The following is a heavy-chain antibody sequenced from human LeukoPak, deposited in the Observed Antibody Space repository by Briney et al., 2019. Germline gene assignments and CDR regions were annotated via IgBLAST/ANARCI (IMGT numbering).Heavy chain of an antibody. CDR1: GFTFNSYA. CDR3: AKEVLGYFDY. Sequence: AGGSLRLSCAASGFTFNSYAMNWVRQAPGKGLEWVSVITGSGGRTYYADSVKGRFTISRDNSKNTLYLQMNSLRAEDTAVYYCAKEVLGYFDYWGQGALVTVSS. J-gene: IGHJ4*02. V-gene: IGHV3-23*01. CDR2: ITGSGGRT. D-gene: IGHD2/OR15-2a*01.